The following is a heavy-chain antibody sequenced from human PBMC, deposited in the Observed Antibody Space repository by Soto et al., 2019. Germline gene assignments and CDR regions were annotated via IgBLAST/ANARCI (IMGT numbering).Heavy chain of an antibody. V-gene: IGHV3-48*02. D-gene: IGHD3-22*01. J-gene: IGHJ3*02. CDR3: ARDSGFDDSSGYDAFDI. CDR1: GFNFGPFW. Sequence: PGGSLRLSCAASGFNFGPFWMHWVRQAPGKGLEWVSYISSSSSTIYYADSVKGRFTISRDNAKNSLYLQMNSLRDEDTAVYYCARDSGFDDSSGYDAFDIWGQGTMVNVS. CDR2: ISSSSSTI.